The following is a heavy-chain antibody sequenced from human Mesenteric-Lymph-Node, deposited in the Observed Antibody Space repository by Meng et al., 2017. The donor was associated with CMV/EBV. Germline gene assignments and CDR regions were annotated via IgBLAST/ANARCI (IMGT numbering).Heavy chain of an antibody. Sequence: GGSLRLSCAASGFTFSSYEMNWVRQAPGKGLEWVSYISSSGSTIYYADSVKGRFTISRDNAKNSLYLQMNSLRAEDTAVYYCARGEDYYDSSGYYYWGQGTLVTVSS. D-gene: IGHD3-22*01. CDR1: GFTFSSYE. CDR2: ISSSGSTI. CDR3: ARGEDYYDSSGYYY. J-gene: IGHJ4*02. V-gene: IGHV3-48*03.